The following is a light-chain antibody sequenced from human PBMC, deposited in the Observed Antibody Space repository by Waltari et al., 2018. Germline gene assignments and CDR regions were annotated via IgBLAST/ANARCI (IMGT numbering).Light chain of an antibody. Sequence: EIVLTQSPGTLSLSPGARATLFCRASQSVSSNYLAWYQHSPGQPPRLLIYGASSRATGIPDRFSGSGSGTDFTLTISRLEPEDFAMYYCQQYGPSPPYTFGQGTKLEIK. CDR2: GAS. CDR3: QQYGPSPPYT. V-gene: IGKV3-20*01. CDR1: QSVSSNY. J-gene: IGKJ2*01.